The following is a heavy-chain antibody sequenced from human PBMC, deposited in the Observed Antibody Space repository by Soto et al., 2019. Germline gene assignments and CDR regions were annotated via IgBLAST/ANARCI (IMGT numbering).Heavy chain of an antibody. J-gene: IGHJ4*02. V-gene: IGHV3-23*01. CDR2: ISGSGGST. CDR3: AKGSSSFSSSSGAAPGLFNY. CDR1: GVTFSSYA. Sequence: GGSLRLSCASSGVTFSSYAMSWVRQAPGEGLEWVSGISGSGGSTYSADSVKGRFTISRDNSKNTLYVQMNSLRAEDTAVYYCAKGSSSFSSSSGAAPGLFNYWGQGTLVTVSS. D-gene: IGHD6-6*01.